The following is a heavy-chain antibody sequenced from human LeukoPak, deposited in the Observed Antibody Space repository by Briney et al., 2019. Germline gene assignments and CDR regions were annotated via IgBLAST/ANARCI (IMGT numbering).Heavy chain of an antibody. V-gene: IGHV4-34*01. J-gene: IGHJ4*02. CDR1: GGSFSGYY. CDR2: INHSGST. Sequence: SETLSLTCAVYGGSFSGYYWSWIRQPPGKGLEWIGEINHSGSTNYNPSLKSRVTISVDTSKNQFSLKLSSVTAADTAVYYCARASGTNDYWGQGTLVTVSS. D-gene: IGHD1-1*01. CDR3: ARASGTNDY.